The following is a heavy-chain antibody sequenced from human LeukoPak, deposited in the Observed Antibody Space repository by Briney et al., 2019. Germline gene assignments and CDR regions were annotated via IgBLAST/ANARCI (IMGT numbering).Heavy chain of an antibody. CDR2: ISAYNGKT. D-gene: IGHD3-22*01. Sequence: ASVKVTRKASGYTFTSYGISWVRQAPGQGLEWMGWISAYNGKTNYAQKRQGRVTMTTDTSTSTPYMELRSLRSDDTAVYYCARDRYYYDSSSFDYWGQGTLVTVSS. J-gene: IGHJ4*02. V-gene: IGHV1-18*01. CDR3: ARDRYYYDSSSFDY. CDR1: GYTFTSYG.